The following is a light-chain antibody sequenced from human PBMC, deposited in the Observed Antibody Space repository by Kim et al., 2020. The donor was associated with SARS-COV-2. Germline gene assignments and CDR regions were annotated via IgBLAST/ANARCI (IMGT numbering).Light chain of an antibody. CDR3: QQYHEWPWT. CDR2: GAFTRAPGS. J-gene: IGKJ1*01. CDR1: QTVRTS. V-gene: IGKV3-15*01. Sequence: ATLSCRASQTVRTSLAWFQQKPGQAPRLLIFGAFTRAPGSTWATGLGATFSASGSGTEFSLTISSLQSEHYGVYYCQQYHEWPWTFGQGTKVDIK.